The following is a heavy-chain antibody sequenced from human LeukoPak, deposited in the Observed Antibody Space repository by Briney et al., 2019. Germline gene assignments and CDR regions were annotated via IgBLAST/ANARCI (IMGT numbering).Heavy chain of an antibody. CDR1: GFTVRLNY. J-gene: IGHJ3*02. D-gene: IGHD2-15*01. V-gene: IGHV3-53*01. CDR2: IYAGGDT. CDR3: ARAWDFVVGAFDI. Sequence: WGSLRLSCAASGFTVRLNYMTWVRQAPGKGLEWVSIIYAGGDTYYADSVRGRFTVSRDDSKNILYLEMNSLRGDDTGIYHCARAWDFVVGAFDIWGQGTVVTVSS.